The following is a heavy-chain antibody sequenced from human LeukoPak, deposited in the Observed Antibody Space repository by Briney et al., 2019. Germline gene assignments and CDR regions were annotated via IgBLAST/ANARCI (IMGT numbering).Heavy chain of an antibody. Sequence: SETLSLTCVVNNGSFTGYFWCWIRQPPRKGREWIGEVNHSGSTNYNPSLKSRLSISTDMSKKQFSLQLTSVTAADTAVYFCARERFLGRLTRVLDTWGQGILVTVSS. CDR3: ARERFLGRLTRVLDT. J-gene: IGHJ5*02. V-gene: IGHV4-34*01. CDR2: VNHSGST. D-gene: IGHD3-3*01. CDR1: NGSFTGYF.